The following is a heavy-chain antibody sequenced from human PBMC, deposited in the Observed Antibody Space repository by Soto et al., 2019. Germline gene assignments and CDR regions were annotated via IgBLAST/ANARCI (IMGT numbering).Heavy chain of an antibody. CDR3: ARDLLGAYYDTHDAFDI. V-gene: IGHV1-18*01. J-gene: IGHJ3*02. Sequence: QVPLVQSGAEVKKPGASVKVSCKASGYTFTSYGISWVRQAPGQGLEWMGWISAYNGNTNYAQKLQGRVTMTTDTSTSTAYMELRSLRSEDTAVYYCARDLLGAYYDTHDAFDIWGQGTMVTVSS. CDR1: GYTFTSYG. CDR2: ISAYNGNT. D-gene: IGHD3-22*01.